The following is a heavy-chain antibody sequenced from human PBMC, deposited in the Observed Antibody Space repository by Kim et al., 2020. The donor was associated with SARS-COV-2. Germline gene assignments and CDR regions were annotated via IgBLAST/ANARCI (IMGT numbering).Heavy chain of an antibody. CDR2: ISYDGSNK. J-gene: IGHJ6*02. CDR3: ARDLGYGDYLLDYYYGMDV. V-gene: IGHV3-30*04. D-gene: IGHD4-17*01. CDR1: GFTFSSYA. Sequence: GGSLRLSCAASGFTFSSYAMHWVRQAPGKGLEWVAVISYDGSNKYYADSVKGRFTISRDNSKNTLYLQMNSLRAEDTAVYYCARDLGYGDYLLDYYYGMDVWGQGTTVTVSS.